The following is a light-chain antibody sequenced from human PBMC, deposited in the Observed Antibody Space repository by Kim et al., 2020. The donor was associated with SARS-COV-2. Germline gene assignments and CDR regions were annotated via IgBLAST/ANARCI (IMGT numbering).Light chain of an antibody. Sequence: ASVGDRVTITCRASHAISHYLAWYQQKPGKVPKLLIYAASTLQSGVPSRFSGSGSVTDFTLTISSLQPEDVATYYCQKYDIAPWTFGQGTKVDIK. J-gene: IGKJ1*01. V-gene: IGKV1-27*01. CDR3: QKYDIAPWT. CDR1: HAISHY. CDR2: AAS.